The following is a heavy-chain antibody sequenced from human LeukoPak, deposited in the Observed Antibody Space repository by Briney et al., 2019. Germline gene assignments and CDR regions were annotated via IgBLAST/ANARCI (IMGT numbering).Heavy chain of an antibody. Sequence: SETLSLTCTVSGGSISSYYWSWIRQPPGKGLEWIGYIYYSGSTNYNPSLKSRVTISVDTSKNQFSLKLSSVTAADTAVYYCARGRLIQLFDYWGQGTLVTVPS. V-gene: IGHV4-59*01. D-gene: IGHD5-18*01. CDR1: GGSISSYY. CDR2: IYYSGST. CDR3: ARGRLIQLFDY. J-gene: IGHJ4*02.